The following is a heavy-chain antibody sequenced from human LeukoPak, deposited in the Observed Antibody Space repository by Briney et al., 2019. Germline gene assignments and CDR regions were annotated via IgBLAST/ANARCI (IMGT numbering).Heavy chain of an antibody. CDR1: GGSISSGDYY. V-gene: IGHV4-30-4*01. J-gene: IGHJ3*02. CDR2: IYSSGST. CDR3: ARGGVYCSGGSCYPGAFDI. Sequence: SQTLSLTCTVSGGSISSGDYYWSWIRQPPGKGLEWIGYIYSSGSTYYNPSLKSRVTISVDTSKNQFSLKLSSVTAADTAVYYCARGGVYCSGGSCYPGAFDIWGQGTMVTVSS. D-gene: IGHD2-15*01.